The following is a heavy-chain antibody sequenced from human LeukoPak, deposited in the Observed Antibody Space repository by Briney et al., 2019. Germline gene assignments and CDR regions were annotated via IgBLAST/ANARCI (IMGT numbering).Heavy chain of an antibody. J-gene: IGHJ4*02. CDR3: ARTDYGSGNPPFDY. Sequence: ASVKVSCEASGGTFSSYAISWVRQAPGQGLEWMGGIIPIFGTANYAQKFQGRVTITADKSTSTAYMELSSLRSEDTAVYYCARTDYGSGNPPFDYWGQGTLVTVSS. D-gene: IGHD3-10*01. CDR2: IIPIFGTA. V-gene: IGHV1-69*06. CDR1: GGTFSSYA.